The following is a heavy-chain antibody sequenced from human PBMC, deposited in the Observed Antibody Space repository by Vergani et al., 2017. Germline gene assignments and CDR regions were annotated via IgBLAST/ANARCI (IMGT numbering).Heavy chain of an antibody. J-gene: IGHJ3*02. CDR2: ISAYNDNT. V-gene: IGHV1-18*01. Sequence: QVHLVQSGAEVKKPGASVKVSCKASGYTFTNSGISWMRQAPGQGLEWMGWISAYNDNTNYAQKVQGRVTMTTDTSTSTAYMGLRSLRSDDTAVYYCARERGSGGILWLDAFDIWGQGTMVSVSS. CDR1: GYTFTNSG. D-gene: IGHD2-21*01. CDR3: ARERGSGGILWLDAFDI.